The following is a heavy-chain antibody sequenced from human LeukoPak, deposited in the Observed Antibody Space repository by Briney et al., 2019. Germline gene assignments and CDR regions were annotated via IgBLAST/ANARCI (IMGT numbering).Heavy chain of an antibody. D-gene: IGHD3-9*01. V-gene: IGHV3-53*01. CDR2: IYSGGST. J-gene: IGHJ6*02. Sequence: GGSLRLSCAASGFTVSSNYMSWVRQAPGKGLEWVPVIYSGGSTYYADSVKGRFTISRDNSKNTLYLQMNSLRAEDTAVYYCARDTRYFDWLLTSYGMDVWGQGTTVTVSS. CDR1: GFTVSSNY. CDR3: ARDTRYFDWLLTSYGMDV.